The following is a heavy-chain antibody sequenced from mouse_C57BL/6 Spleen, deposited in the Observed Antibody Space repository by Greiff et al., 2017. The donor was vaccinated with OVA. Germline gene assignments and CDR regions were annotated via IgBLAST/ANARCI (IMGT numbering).Heavy chain of an antibody. J-gene: IGHJ4*01. CDR1: GYTFTDYN. CDR2: INPNNGGT. Sequence: EVKLQQSGPELVKPGASVKIPCKASGYTFTDYNMDWVKQSHGKSLEWIGDINPNNGGTIYNQKFKGKATLTVDKSSSTAYMELRSLTSEDTAVYYCARAILGYYAMDYWGQGTSVTVSS. CDR3: ARAILGYYAMDY. V-gene: IGHV1-18*01. D-gene: IGHD3-3*01.